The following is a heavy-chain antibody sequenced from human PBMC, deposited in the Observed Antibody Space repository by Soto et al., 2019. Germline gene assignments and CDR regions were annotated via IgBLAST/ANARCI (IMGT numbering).Heavy chain of an antibody. CDR2: ISKDGSHS. V-gene: IGHV3-30*03. D-gene: IGHD4-17*01. CDR1: GFNFRTYG. Sequence: QVQLVESGGGVVQPGRSLRLSCAASGFNFRTYGIHWVRQAPGKGLEWVALISKDGSHSYHAHSGKGRFTTSRDNSQNKAFLQVDSLRADDTAVYFCARGTDYADLGNAEYFHPWGQGTLVTVSS. J-gene: IGHJ1*01. CDR3: ARGTDYADLGNAEYFHP.